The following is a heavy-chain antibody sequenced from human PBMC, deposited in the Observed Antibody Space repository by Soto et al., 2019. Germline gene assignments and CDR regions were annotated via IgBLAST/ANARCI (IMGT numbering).Heavy chain of an antibody. CDR3: VNGDYY. Sequence: EEQLVESGGGLVQPGGSLRLSCAASGFTFSNHVMNWVRQAPGRGLEWVSSINRDFNTYYAASVKGRFTISRDTAKDSLYLRMNSRRADDTAVYYCVNGDYYVGQGTLVTVSS. V-gene: IGHV3-48*01. J-gene: IGHJ4*02. CDR1: GFTFSNHV. CDR2: INRDFNT. D-gene: IGHD4-17*01.